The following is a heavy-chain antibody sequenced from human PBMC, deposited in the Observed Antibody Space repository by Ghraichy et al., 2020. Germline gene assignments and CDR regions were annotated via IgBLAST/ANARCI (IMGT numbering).Heavy chain of an antibody. Sequence: LSLTCAASGFTFSSYGMHWVRQAPGKGLEWVAVIWYDGSNKYYADSVKGRFTISRDNSKNTLYLQMNSLRAEDTAVYYCASKGAYCGGDCYSNWGQGTLVTVSS. CDR2: IWYDGSNK. D-gene: IGHD2-21*02. CDR3: ASKGAYCGGDCYSN. CDR1: GFTFSSYG. J-gene: IGHJ4*02. V-gene: IGHV3-33*01.